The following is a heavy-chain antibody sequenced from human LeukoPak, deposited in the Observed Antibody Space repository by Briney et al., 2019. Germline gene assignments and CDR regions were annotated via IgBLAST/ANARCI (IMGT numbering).Heavy chain of an antibody. CDR3: AKDSVDFWSGYYPFDY. D-gene: IGHD3-3*01. V-gene: IGHV3-23*01. Sequence: PGGSLRLSCAASGFTVSSNYMSWVRQAPGKGLEWVSAISGSGGSTYYADSVKGRFTISRDNSKNTLYLQMNSLRAEDTAVYYCAKDSVDFWSGYYPFDYWGQGTLVTVSS. CDR1: GFTVSSNY. CDR2: ISGSGGST. J-gene: IGHJ4*02.